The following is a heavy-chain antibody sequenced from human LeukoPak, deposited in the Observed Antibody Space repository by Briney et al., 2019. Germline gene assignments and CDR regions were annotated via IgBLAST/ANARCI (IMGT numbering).Heavy chain of an antibody. CDR3: ATSRIVGATTGY. D-gene: IGHD1-26*01. V-gene: IGHV4-34*08. CDR2: INHSGST. CDR1: GGTFIGYY. Sequence: SETLSLTCAVYGGTFIGYYWSWIRQPPGKGLEWIGEINHSGSTNYNPSLKSRVTISVDTSKNQLSLKLSSVTAADTAGYYCATSRIVGATTGYWGQGTLVTVSS. J-gene: IGHJ4*02.